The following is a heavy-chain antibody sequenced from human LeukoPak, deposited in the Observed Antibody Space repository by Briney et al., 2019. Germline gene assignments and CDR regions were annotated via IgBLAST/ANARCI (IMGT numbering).Heavy chain of an antibody. CDR2: IRGSGTKT. CDR1: GFPFSSYA. V-gene: IGHV3-23*01. D-gene: IGHD2-2*02. J-gene: IGHJ5*02. Sequence: GGSLRLSCAASGFPFSSYAMSWVRQAPGKGLEWVSGIRGSGTKTYYADSVKGRFTISRDNSKNTLYLQMNSLRAEDTAVYYCAKWAYCSSTTCYIGDGWFDPWGQGTLVTVSS. CDR3: AKWAYCSSTTCYIGDGWFDP.